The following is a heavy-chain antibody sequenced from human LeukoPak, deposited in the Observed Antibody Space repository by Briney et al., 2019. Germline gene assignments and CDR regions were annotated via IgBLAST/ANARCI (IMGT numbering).Heavy chain of an antibody. Sequence: GGSLRLSCAASGFTFNIYVMGWVRQAPGKGLEWVSGVSGGGGSTYYADAVKGRFTISRDNSKNTLYLQMNSLRAEDTAVYYCAKAVAVFDSSGFRRLYFDYWGQGTLVTVSS. CDR2: VSGGGGST. V-gene: IGHV3-23*01. CDR3: AKAVAVFDSSGFRRLYFDY. J-gene: IGHJ4*02. D-gene: IGHD3-22*01. CDR1: GFTFNIYV.